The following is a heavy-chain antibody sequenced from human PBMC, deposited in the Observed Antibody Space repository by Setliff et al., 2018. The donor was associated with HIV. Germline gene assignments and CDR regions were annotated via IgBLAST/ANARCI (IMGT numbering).Heavy chain of an antibody. CDR1: GGSISSGSYY. J-gene: IGHJ4*02. CDR2: IYTSGST. Sequence: ASETLSLTCTVSGGSISSGSYYWSWIRRPAGKGLEWTGHIYTSGSTNYNPSLKSRVTISVDTSKNQFSLKVSSVTAADTAVYYCAIGYSHGQGAFDYWGQGAPVTSPQ. CDR3: AIGYSHGQGAFDY. D-gene: IGHD5-12*01. V-gene: IGHV4-61*09.